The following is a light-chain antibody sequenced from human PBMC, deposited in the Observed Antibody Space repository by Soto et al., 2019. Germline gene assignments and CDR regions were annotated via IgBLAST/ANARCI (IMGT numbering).Light chain of an antibody. J-gene: IGLJ3*02. V-gene: IGLV1-47*01. CDR2: RND. Sequence: QSVLTQPPSTTGTPGQRVTISCSGRTSNIGYNFVYWYQHLPGTAPELLIYRNDERPSGVPDRFSGSKSGTSASLAISGLRSEDEADYYGAEWDGSLSAWVFGGGTQLTVL. CDR3: AEWDGSLSAWV. CDR1: TSNIGYNF.